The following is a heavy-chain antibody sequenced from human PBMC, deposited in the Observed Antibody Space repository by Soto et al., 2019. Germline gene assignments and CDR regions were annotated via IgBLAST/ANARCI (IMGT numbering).Heavy chain of an antibody. CDR3: AIHRSYGHEPIGAFAI. D-gene: IGHD4-17*01. V-gene: IGHV4-39*01. CDR1: GGSISSSSYY. Sequence: QLQLQESGPGLVKPSETLSLTCTVSGGSISSSSYYWGWIRQPPGKGLEWIGSIYYSGSTYYNPSLKSRVTISVDTSKNQFSLRLSSVTAADTAVYYCAIHRSYGHEPIGAFAIWGQGTMVTVSS. CDR2: IYYSGST. J-gene: IGHJ3*02.